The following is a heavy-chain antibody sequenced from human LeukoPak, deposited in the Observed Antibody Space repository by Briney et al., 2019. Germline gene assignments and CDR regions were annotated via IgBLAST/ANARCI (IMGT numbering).Heavy chain of an antibody. CDR3: AKDVVVTAIRYFQH. CDR2: ISWNSGSI. Sequence: GGSLRLSCAASGFTFDDYAMHWVRQAPGKGLEWVSGISWNSGSIGYADSVKGRFTISRDNAKNSLYLQMNSLRAEDTALYYCAKDVVVTAIRYFQHWGQGTLVTVSS. CDR1: GFTFDDYA. J-gene: IGHJ1*01. V-gene: IGHV3-9*01. D-gene: IGHD2-21*02.